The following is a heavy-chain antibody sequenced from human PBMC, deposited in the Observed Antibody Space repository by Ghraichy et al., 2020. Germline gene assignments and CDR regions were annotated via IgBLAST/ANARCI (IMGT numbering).Heavy chain of an antibody. J-gene: IGHJ4*02. D-gene: IGHD3-22*01. V-gene: IGHV4-61*01. CDR3: ARGDSSGYYYVAPLDY. Sequence: SCTVSGASVNSGSHFWTWIRQPPGKGLEWIGYVYYSGSTSYNPSLKSRVTISVDTSKNQFSLRLSSVTAADTAMYYCARGDSSGYYYVAPLDYWGQGTLVTVSS. CDR1: GASVNSGSHF. CDR2: VYYSGST.